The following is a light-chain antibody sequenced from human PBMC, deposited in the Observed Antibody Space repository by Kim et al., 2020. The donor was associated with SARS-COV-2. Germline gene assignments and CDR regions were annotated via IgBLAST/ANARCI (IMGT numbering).Light chain of an antibody. Sequence: GSPGERATRSCRASESVRRNVAWYQQKPGQAPRLLIYGGSTRATGIPAKFSGSGSGTEFTLTINSLQSDDSAVYYCQQYSNWPPYSFGLGTKLEI. CDR1: ESVRRN. CDR2: GGS. CDR3: QQYSNWPPYS. J-gene: IGKJ2*03. V-gene: IGKV3-15*01.